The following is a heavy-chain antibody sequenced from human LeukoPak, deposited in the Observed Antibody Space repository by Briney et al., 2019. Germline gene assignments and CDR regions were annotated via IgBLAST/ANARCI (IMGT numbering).Heavy chain of an antibody. V-gene: IGHV4-39*01. CDR2: IYYSGNT. D-gene: IGHD2-15*01. CDR1: GGSISSSSHF. J-gene: IGHJ4*02. Sequence: PSETLSLTCTVSGGSISSSSHFWSWIRQPPGKGLEWIGSIYYSGNTYYNSSLKSRVTISVDTSKNPFSLKLSSVTAADTAAYYCARHENIVVVVAATGFDNWGQGTLVTVSS. CDR3: ARHENIVVVVAATGFDN.